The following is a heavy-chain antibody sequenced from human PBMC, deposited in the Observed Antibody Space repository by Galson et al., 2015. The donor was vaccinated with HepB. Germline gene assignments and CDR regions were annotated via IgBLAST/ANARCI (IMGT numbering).Heavy chain of an antibody. CDR3: ARDGGGYSGYDTFDY. J-gene: IGHJ4*02. Sequence: SVKVSCKASGGTFSSYAISWVRQAPGQGLEWMGGIIPIFGTANYAQKSQGRVTITADESTSTVYMELSSLRSEDTAVYYCARDGGGYSGYDTFDYWGQGTLVTVSS. D-gene: IGHD5-12*01. V-gene: IGHV1-69*13. CDR2: IIPIFGTA. CDR1: GGTFSSYA.